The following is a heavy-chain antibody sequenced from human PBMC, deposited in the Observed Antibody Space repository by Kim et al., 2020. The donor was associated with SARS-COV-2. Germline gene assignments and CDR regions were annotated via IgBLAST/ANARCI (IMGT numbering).Heavy chain of an antibody. Sequence: GGSLRLSCAASGFTFSSYSMNWVRQAPGKGLEWVSSISSSSSYIYYADSVKGRFTISRDNAKNSLYLQMNSLRAEDTAVYYCARARGYDILTGYYYYYYGMDVWGQGTTVTVSS. J-gene: IGHJ6*02. CDR1: GFTFSSYS. CDR2: ISSSSSYI. CDR3: ARARGYDILTGYYYYYYGMDV. D-gene: IGHD3-9*01. V-gene: IGHV3-21*01.